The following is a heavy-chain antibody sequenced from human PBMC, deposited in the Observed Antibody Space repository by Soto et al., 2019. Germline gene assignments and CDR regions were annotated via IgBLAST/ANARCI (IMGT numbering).Heavy chain of an antibody. V-gene: IGHV3-23*01. Sequence: EVQLLESGGGLVEPGGSLRLSCAASGFTFSNYAMNWVRQAPGKGLEWVSAISGSGGSTYYADSVKGRFTISRDNSKNTLYVQMNSLRAEDTAVYYCTKNAIRGAVAGPNWFDPWCQGTLVTVSS. CDR3: TKNAIRGAVAGPNWFDP. J-gene: IGHJ5*02. D-gene: IGHD6-19*01. CDR1: GFTFSNYA. CDR2: ISGSGGST.